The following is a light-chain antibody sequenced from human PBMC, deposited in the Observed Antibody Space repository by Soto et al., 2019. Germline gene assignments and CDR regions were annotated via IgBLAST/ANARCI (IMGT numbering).Light chain of an antibody. CDR2: KAS. CDR3: QQHNSYPYT. V-gene: IGKV1-5*03. J-gene: IGKJ2*01. Sequence: DIQMTQSPSTLSASVGDRVTITCRASQSISSWLAWYQQKPGKAPKLLIYKASSLESGVPSRVSGSGSGTEFTLTISSLQPDDFATYYCQQHNSYPYTFGQGTKLEIK. CDR1: QSISSW.